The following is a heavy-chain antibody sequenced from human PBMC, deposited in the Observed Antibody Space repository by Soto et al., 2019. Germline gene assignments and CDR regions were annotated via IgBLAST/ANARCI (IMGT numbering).Heavy chain of an antibody. J-gene: IGHJ5*02. CDR1: GFTFSSYS. D-gene: IGHD3-22*01. Sequence: PGGSLRLSCAASGFTFSSYSMNWVRQAPGKGLEWVSSISSSSSYIYYADSVKGRFTISRDNAKNSLYLQMNSLRAEDTAVYYCARALYYDDSSGYYGSWGQGTLVTVSS. CDR2: ISSSSSYI. CDR3: ARALYYDDSSGYYGS. V-gene: IGHV3-21*01.